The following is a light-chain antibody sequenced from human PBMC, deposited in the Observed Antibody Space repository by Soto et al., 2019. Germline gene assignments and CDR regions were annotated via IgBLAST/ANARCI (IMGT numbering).Light chain of an antibody. Sequence: EIVMTQSPATVSVSPGERATLSCRASQSVGSNLAWYQQKPGQAPRVLIYGASTRASGIPARFSGSGSGTEFTLTISSLQSEDFAIYYWHKYNDWRGTFGQGTKVEIK. J-gene: IGKJ1*01. CDR2: GAS. CDR1: QSVGSN. V-gene: IGKV3-15*01. CDR3: HKYNDWRGT.